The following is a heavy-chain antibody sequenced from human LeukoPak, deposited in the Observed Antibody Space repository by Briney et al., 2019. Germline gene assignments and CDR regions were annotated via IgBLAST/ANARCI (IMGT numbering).Heavy chain of an antibody. D-gene: IGHD6-19*01. J-gene: IGHJ6*02. Sequence: GGSLRLSCAASGFTFSTYWMHWVRQAPGKGLVWVSRIKSDGSITIYADAVKGRFTTSRDNAKNTLYLQMNSLRAEDTALYYCAKDSQWLEWGPYGMDVWGQGTTVTVSS. CDR2: IKSDGSIT. CDR3: AKDSQWLEWGPYGMDV. V-gene: IGHV3-74*01. CDR1: GFTFSTYW.